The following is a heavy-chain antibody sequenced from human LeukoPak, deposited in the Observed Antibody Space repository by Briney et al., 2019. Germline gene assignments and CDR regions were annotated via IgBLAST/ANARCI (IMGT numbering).Heavy chain of an antibody. Sequence: PSETLSLTCTVSGGSISSYYWSWIRQPPGXXLEWIGYIYYSGSTNYNPSLKSRVTISVDTSKNQFSLKLSSVTAADTAVYYCARTLHSAYYYDSSGYYGFDYWGQGTLVTVSS. CDR2: IYYSGST. CDR1: GGSISSYY. V-gene: IGHV4-59*01. D-gene: IGHD3-22*01. CDR3: ARTLHSAYYYDSSGYYGFDY. J-gene: IGHJ4*02.